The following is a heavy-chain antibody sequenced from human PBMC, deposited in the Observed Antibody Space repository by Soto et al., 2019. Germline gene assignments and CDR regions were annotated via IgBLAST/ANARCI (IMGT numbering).Heavy chain of an antibody. CDR1: GGSISSYY. Sequence: SETLSLTCTVSGGSISSYYWSWIRQPPGKGLEWIGYIYYSGSTNYNPSLKSRVTISVDTSKNHFSLKLSSVTAADTAVYYCASGVALRDIWDYYYYGMDVWGQGTTVTVSS. CDR3: ASGVALRDIWDYYYYGMDV. J-gene: IGHJ6*02. V-gene: IGHV4-59*12. CDR2: IYYSGST. D-gene: IGHD5-12*01.